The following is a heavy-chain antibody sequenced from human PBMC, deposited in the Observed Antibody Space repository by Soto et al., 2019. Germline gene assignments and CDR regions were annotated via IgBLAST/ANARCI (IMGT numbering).Heavy chain of an antibody. CDR1: GFTFSSYG. CDR2: IWYGGSNK. J-gene: IGHJ4*02. V-gene: IGHV3-33*01. D-gene: IGHD3-22*01. CDR3: APSIYDSSGYSSGDY. Sequence: QVQLVESGGGVVQPGRSLRLSCAASGFTFSSYGMHWVRQAPGKGLEWVAVIWYGGSNKYYADSVKGRFTISRDNSKNTLYLQMNSLRAEDTAVYYCAPSIYDSSGYSSGDYWGQGTLVTVSS.